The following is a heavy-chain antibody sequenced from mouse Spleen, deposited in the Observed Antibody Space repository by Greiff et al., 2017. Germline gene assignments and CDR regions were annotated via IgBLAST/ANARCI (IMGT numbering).Heavy chain of an antibody. J-gene: IGHJ4*01. D-gene: IGHD1-1*01. CDR1: GFNIKDDY. CDR3: TTRNYGTLYAMDY. Sequence: EVQLQQSGAELVRPGASVKLSCTASGFNIKDDYMHWVKQRPEQGLEWIGWIDPENGDTEYASKFQGKATITADTSSNTAYLQLSSLTSEDTAVYYCTTRNYGTLYAMDYWGQGTSVTVSS. V-gene: IGHV14-4*01. CDR2: IDPENGDT.